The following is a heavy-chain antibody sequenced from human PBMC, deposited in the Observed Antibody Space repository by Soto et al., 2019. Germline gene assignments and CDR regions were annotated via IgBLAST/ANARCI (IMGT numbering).Heavy chain of an antibody. CDR1: GFTFSSYA. D-gene: IGHD6-19*01. Sequence: GGSLRLSCAASGFTFSSYAMHWVRQAPGKGLEWVAVISYDGSNKYYADSVKGRFTISRDNSKNTLYLQMNSLRAEDTAVYYCAGGNTPPIFIAVAGTGGFDYWGQGTLVTVSS. J-gene: IGHJ4*02. V-gene: IGHV3-30-3*01. CDR2: ISYDGSNK. CDR3: AGGNTPPIFIAVAGTGGFDY.